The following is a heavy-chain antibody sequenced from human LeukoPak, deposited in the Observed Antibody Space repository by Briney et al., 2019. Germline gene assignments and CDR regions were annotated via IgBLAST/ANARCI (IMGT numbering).Heavy chain of an antibody. CDR3: ARGYSYYYDSSGYQYSYYGMDV. CDR2: VSDSGVNT. D-gene: IGHD3-22*01. V-gene: IGHV3-23*01. J-gene: IGHJ6*02. Sequence: GGSLRLSCAASGFSFSGYAMSWVRQAPGKGLDWVSGVSDSGVNTYYADSVKGRFTISRDNAKNSLYLQMNSLRSEDTALYHCARGYSYYYDSSGYQYSYYGMDVWGQGTTVTVSS. CDR1: GFSFSGYA.